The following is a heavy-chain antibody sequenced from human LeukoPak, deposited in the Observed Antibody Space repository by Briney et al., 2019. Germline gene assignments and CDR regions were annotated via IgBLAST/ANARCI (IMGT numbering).Heavy chain of an antibody. Sequence: GGSLRLSCAASGFAVSSNYMSWVSQAPGKGLEWVSVIYGGGSTYYADSVKGRFTISRDNSKNTLYLQMNSLRAEDTAVYYCARDRGGAPPFDYWAQGPLVTVSS. CDR1: GFAVSSNY. V-gene: IGHV3-66*01. J-gene: IGHJ4*02. CDR2: IYGGGST. D-gene: IGHD1-26*01. CDR3: ARDRGGAPPFDY.